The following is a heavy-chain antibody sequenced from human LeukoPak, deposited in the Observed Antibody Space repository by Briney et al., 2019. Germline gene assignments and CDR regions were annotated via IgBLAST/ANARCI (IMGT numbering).Heavy chain of an antibody. D-gene: IGHD6-13*01. CDR1: GFTFSSYW. V-gene: IGHV3-74*01. CDR3: ARDPSVRMYSSSWYSDY. Sequence: GGSLRLSCAASGFTFSSYWMHWVRQAPGKGLVWVSRINSDGSSTNYADSVKGRFTISRGNAKNTLYLQMNSLRAEDTAVYYCARDPSVRMYSSSWYSDYWGQGTLVTVSS. CDR2: INSDGSST. J-gene: IGHJ4*02.